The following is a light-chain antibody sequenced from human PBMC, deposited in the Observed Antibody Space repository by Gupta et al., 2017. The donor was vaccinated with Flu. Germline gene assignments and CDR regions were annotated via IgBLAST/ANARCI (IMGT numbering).Light chain of an antibody. J-gene: IGLJ1*01. Sequence: QTVVTQEPSLTVSPGGTVTLTCASSTGAVNSGYNPNWIQQKPGQTPRALIFGASNKYSWTPARFSGSLLVGKAALTLSGVQPEDEAEYYCLLYYGGAYVFGTGTKVTVL. CDR2: GAS. CDR1: TGAVNSGYN. V-gene: IGLV7-43*01. CDR3: LLYYGGAYV.